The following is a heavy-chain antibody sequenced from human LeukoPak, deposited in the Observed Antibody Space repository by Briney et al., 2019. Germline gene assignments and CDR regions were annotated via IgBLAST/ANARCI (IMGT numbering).Heavy chain of an antibody. CDR1: GFTFSSYW. CDR3: ATEGEYYYDSSGYYYDY. J-gene: IGHJ4*02. D-gene: IGHD3-22*01. CDR2: ISGSGGST. Sequence: GGSLRLSCAASGFTFSSYWMSWVRQAPGKGLEWVSAISGSGGSTYYADSVKGRFTISRDNSKNTLYLQMNSLRAEDTAVYYCATEGEYYYDSSGYYYDYWGQGTLVTVSS. V-gene: IGHV3-23*01.